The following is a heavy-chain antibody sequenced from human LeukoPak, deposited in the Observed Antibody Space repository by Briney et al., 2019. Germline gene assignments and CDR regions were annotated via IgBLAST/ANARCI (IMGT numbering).Heavy chain of an antibody. J-gene: IGHJ6*03. CDR2: IYYSGST. V-gene: IGHV4-39*01. CDR3: ARGFSYYYYYMDV. CDR1: GGSISSSSYY. Sequence: SETLSLTCTVSGGSISSSSYYWGWIRQPPGKGLEWIGSIYYSGSTYYNPSLKSRVTISVDTSKNQFSLKLSSVTAADTAVYYCARGFSYYYYYMDVWGKGTTVTVSS.